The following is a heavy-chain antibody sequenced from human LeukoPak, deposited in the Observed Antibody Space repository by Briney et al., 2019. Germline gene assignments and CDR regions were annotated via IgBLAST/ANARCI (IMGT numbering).Heavy chain of an antibody. CDR2: IYYSGST. J-gene: IGHJ4*02. D-gene: IGHD5-24*01. CDR3: ARGVFGYSWRHFDY. V-gene: IGHV4-59*08. CDR1: GGSISSYY. Sequence: SETLSLTCTVSGGSISSYYWSWIRQPPGKGLEWIGYIYYSGSTNNNPSLKSRVTISVDTSKNQFSLKLSSVTAADTAVYYCARGVFGYSWRHFDYWGQGTLVTVS.